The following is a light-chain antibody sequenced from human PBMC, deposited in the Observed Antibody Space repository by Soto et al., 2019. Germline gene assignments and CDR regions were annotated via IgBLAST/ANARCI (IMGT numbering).Light chain of an antibody. CDR2: GAS. V-gene: IGKV3-20*01. Sequence: EIVLTQSPGTLSLSPGERATLSCRASQSVSSSYLAWYQQKPGQAPRLLIYGASCRATGIPDRFSGSGSGTDFTLTISRLEPEDFAVYYCQQYGSSPGFGGGTKVEIK. J-gene: IGKJ4*01. CDR3: QQYGSSPG. CDR1: QSVSSSY.